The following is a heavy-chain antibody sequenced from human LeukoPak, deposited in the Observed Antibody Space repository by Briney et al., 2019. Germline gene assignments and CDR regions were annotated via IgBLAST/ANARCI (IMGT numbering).Heavy chain of an antibody. D-gene: IGHD3-3*01. Sequence: PGGSLRLSCAASGFTFSSYAMHWVRQAPGKGLEWVAVISYDGSNKYYADSVKGRFTISRVNSKNTLYLQMNSLRAEDTAVYYCARDPTRITIFGVANGGAFDIWGQGTMVTVSS. CDR2: ISYDGSNK. J-gene: IGHJ3*02. CDR1: GFTFSSYA. V-gene: IGHV3-30-3*01. CDR3: ARDPTRITIFGVANGGAFDI.